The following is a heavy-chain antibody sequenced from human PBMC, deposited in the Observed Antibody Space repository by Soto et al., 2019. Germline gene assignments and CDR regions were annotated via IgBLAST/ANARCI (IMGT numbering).Heavy chain of an antibody. J-gene: IGHJ4*02. CDR3: ARGREASFDY. V-gene: IGHV4-34*01. CDR1: GGSFSGYY. Sequence: PSETLSLTCAFYGGSFSGYYWSLIRQPPGKGLEWIGEINHSGSTNYNPSLKSRVTISVDTSKNQFSLKLSSVTAADTAVYYCARGREASFDYWGQGTLVTVSS. CDR2: INHSGST.